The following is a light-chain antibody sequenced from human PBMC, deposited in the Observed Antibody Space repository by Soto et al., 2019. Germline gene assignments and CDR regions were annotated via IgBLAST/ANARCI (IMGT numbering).Light chain of an antibody. CDR3: QAWESRTGYV. CDR1: KLGDKY. Sequence: SYELTQPPSVSVSPGQTASITFSGDKLGDKYACWYQQKPGQSPVLVIYQDSKRPSGIPERFSGSNSGNTATLTISGPQAMDEADYYCQAWESRTGYVFGTGTKLTVL. CDR2: QDS. J-gene: IGLJ1*01. V-gene: IGLV3-1*01.